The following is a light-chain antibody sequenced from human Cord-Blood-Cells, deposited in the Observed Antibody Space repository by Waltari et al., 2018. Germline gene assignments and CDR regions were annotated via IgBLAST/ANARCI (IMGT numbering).Light chain of an antibody. V-gene: IGLV3-10*01. Sequence: SYELTQPPSVSVSPGQTARITCSGDAFPKKYAYWYQQKSGQAPVLVIYEDIKRPPGIPERFSGSSSGTMATLTISGAQVEDEADYYCYSTDSSGNHRVFGGGTKLTVL. CDR3: YSTDSSGNHRV. CDR2: EDI. CDR1: AFPKKY. J-gene: IGLJ3*02.